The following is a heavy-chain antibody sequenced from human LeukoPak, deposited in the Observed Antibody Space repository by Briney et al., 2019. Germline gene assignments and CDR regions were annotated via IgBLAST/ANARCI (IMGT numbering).Heavy chain of an antibody. D-gene: IGHD2-2*01. Sequence: GGSLRLSCVASGFTFSSYWMYWVRQAPGKGPVWVSRIKSDGSSTTYADSVKGRFTISRDNAKNTLYLQMNSLRAEDTAVYYCARAYASGLDYWGQGTLVTVSS. V-gene: IGHV3-74*01. CDR2: IKSDGSST. CDR1: GFTFSSYW. CDR3: ARAYASGLDY. J-gene: IGHJ4*02.